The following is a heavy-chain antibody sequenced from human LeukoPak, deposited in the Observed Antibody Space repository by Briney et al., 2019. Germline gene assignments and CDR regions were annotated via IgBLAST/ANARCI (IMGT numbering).Heavy chain of an antibody. D-gene: IGHD3-16*01. CDR2: INHSGST. Sequence: SETLSLTCAVYGGSFSGYYWSWIRQPPGKGLEWIGEINHSGSTNYNPSLKSRVTISVDTSKNQFSLKLSSVTAADTAVYYCAAAPWGGGWGSFCSHWFYPWGQGTLVTVSS. V-gene: IGHV4-34*01. J-gene: IGHJ5*02. CDR1: GGSFSGYY. CDR3: AAAPWGGGWGSFCSHWFYP.